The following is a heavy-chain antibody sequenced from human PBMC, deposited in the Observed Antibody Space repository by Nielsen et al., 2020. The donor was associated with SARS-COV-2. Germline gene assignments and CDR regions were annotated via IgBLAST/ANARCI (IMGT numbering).Heavy chain of an antibody. CDR1: GGSISSNNW. D-gene: IGHD7-27*01. CDR3: ARDCSCGLGSSPSYYFDY. V-gene: IGHV4-4*02. Sequence: GSLRLSCAVSGGSISSNNWWSWVRPPPGKGLEWIGEIYHRGSTNYSPSLKPRVTISVDKSKNQFSLELRSVTAADTAVYYCARDCSCGLGSSPSYYFDYWGQGTLVTVSS. CDR2: IYHRGST. J-gene: IGHJ4*02.